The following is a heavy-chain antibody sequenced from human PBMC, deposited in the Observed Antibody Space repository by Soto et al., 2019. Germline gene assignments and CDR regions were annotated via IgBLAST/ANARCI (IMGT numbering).Heavy chain of an antibody. CDR2: ISGSGGST. V-gene: IGHV3-23*01. CDR3: AKEPSFWSGYYYYYMDV. CDR1: GFTFSSYA. Sequence: GGSLRLSCAASGFTFSSYAMSWVRQAPGKGLEWVSAISGSGGSTYYADSVKGRFTISRDNSKNTLYLQMNSLRAEDTAVYYCAKEPSFWSGYYYYYMDVWGKGTTVTVSS. J-gene: IGHJ6*03. D-gene: IGHD3-3*01.